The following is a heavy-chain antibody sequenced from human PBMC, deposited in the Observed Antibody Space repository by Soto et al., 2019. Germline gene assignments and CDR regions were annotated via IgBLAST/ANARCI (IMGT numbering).Heavy chain of an antibody. J-gene: IGHJ4*02. CDR3: ARGVYYGSGTYSQYFDS. D-gene: IGHD3-10*01. Sequence: SETLSLTCAVSGYSISSGYYWAWIRQPPGKGLEWIGTIYQSGSTYSNPSLKSRVTISVDTSKNQFSLKMSSVTAADTALYYCARGVYYGSGTYSQYFDSWGPGSLVTV. CDR2: IYQSGST. V-gene: IGHV4-38-2*01. CDR1: GYSISSGYY.